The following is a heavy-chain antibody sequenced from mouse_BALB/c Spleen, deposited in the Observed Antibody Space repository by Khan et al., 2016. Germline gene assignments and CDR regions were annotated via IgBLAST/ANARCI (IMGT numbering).Heavy chain of an antibody. CDR3: ARSGGNYWFAY. J-gene: IGHJ3*01. D-gene: IGHD2-1*01. CDR1: GFTFSGFG. V-gene: IGHV5-17*02. Sequence: EVELVESGGGLVQPGGSRKLSCAASGFTFSGFGMHWVRQAPEKGLEWVAYISSGSSTIYYADTVKGRFTISRDNPKNTLFLLMTSLRSDDTAMYYCARSGGNYWFAYWGQGTLVTVSA. CDR2: ISSGSSTI.